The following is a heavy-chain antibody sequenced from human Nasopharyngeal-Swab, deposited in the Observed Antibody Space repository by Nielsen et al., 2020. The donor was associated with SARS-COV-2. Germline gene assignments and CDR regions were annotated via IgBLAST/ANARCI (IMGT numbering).Heavy chain of an antibody. J-gene: IGHJ4*02. CDR3: AKDGYSSSWQTRLFDY. D-gene: IGHD6-13*01. Sequence: GESLKISCAASGFTFSSYAMSWVRQAPGKGLEWASAISGSGGSTYYADSVKGRFTISRDNSKNTLYLQMNSLRAEDTAVYYCAKDGYSSSWQTRLFDYWGQGTLVTVSS. CDR2: ISGSGGST. CDR1: GFTFSSYA. V-gene: IGHV3-23*01.